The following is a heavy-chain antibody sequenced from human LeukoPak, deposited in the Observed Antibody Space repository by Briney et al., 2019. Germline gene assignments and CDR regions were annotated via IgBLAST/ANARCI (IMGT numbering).Heavy chain of an antibody. CDR1: GGSISSSSDY. D-gene: IGHD1-1*01. J-gene: IGHJ4*02. CDR2: IYYHENT. V-gene: IGHV4-39*01. CDR3: ARRAYSAAYWKHFDY. Sequence: PSETLSLTCTVSGGSISSSSDYWGWIRQAPGKGLEWIGSIYYHENTYYDSSLKSRVTISVDTSKNQFSLKLNSVTAADTAVYFCARRAYSAAYWKHFDYWGQGTLVTVSS.